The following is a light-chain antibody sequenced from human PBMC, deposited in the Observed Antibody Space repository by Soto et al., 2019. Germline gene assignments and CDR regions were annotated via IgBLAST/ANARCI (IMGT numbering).Light chain of an antibody. CDR3: QQLFDSPIT. Sequence: IQLTQSPSSLSASVGDRVTITCRASQGIDNSLAWYQQKPGKAPKLLIYAASTLESGVPSRFSATVSGTEFSLTITSLQTEDFATYYCQQLFDSPITFGQGTRLEIK. CDR2: AAS. J-gene: IGKJ5*01. V-gene: IGKV1-9*01. CDR1: QGIDNS.